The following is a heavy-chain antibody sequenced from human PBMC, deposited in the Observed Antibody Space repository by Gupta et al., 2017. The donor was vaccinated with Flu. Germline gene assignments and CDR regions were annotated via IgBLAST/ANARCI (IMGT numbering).Heavy chain of an antibody. V-gene: IGHV2-5*01. CDR2: IYWSDNR. CDR1: GFSLSTSGVG. CDR3: AHTPVQYYDKSSYYNYYFDD. D-gene: IGHD3-22*01. J-gene: IGHJ4*02. Sequence: QITLKESGPTLVEPTQTLTLTCTFSGFSLSTSGVGVGWIRQPPGTALEWLAVIYWSDNRHYSPSLKSRLTITKDTSRNQVVLTMTNMDPVDTATYYCAHTPVQYYDKSSYYNYYFDDWGQGTLVTVSS.